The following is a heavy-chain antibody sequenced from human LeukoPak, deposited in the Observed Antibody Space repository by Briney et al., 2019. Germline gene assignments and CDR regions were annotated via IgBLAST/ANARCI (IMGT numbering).Heavy chain of an antibody. Sequence: SVKVSCKASGFTFTSSAVQWVRQARGQRLEWIGWIVVGSGNTNYAQKFQERVTITRDMSTSIAYMELSSLRSEDTAVYYCAAEPRYSHGNREFDSWGQGTLVTVSS. V-gene: IGHV1-58*01. CDR1: GFTFTSSA. J-gene: IGHJ4*02. D-gene: IGHD5-18*01. CDR2: IVVGSGNT. CDR3: AAEPRYSHGNREFDS.